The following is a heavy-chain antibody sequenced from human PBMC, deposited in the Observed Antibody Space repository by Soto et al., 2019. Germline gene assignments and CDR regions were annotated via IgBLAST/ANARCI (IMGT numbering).Heavy chain of an antibody. CDR3: VREDGKVGTNSAFDY. CDR1: GFTFSTYT. D-gene: IGHD1-26*01. Sequence: GGSLRLSCASSGFTFSTYTMNWVRQAPGKGLEWLSSINGRGNYIYYAESVKGRFTISRDNAKNSLYLQMDRLRAEDTALYYCVREDGKVGTNSAFDYWGRGALVTVSS. CDR2: INGRGNYI. V-gene: IGHV3-21*01. J-gene: IGHJ4*02.